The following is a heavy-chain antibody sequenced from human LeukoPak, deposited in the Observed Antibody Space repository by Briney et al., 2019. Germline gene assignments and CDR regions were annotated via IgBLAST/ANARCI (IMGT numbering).Heavy chain of an antibody. J-gene: IGHJ1*01. V-gene: IGHV4-38-2*02. CDR3: ASWRNYVSGSYNSCVH. Sequence: SSETLSLTCTVSAYFISSGYYGGWIRQPPGQGLGWIGSIYHSRRTYYKPSLRSRVTIAIDTSKHQYSLKLSSVTAADTAVYYCASWRNYVSGSYNSCVHWAQGPPVSIS. CDR2: IYHSRRT. D-gene: IGHD3-10*01. CDR1: AYFISSGYY.